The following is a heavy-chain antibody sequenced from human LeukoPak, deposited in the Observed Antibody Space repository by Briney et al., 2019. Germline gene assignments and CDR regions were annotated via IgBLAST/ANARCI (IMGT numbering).Heavy chain of an antibody. V-gene: IGHV1-18*01. CDR1: GYTFTSYG. CDR2: ISAYNGNT. Sequence: ASVKVSRKVSGYTFTSYGISWGRQAPGQGLEWMGWISAYNGNTNYAQKLQGRVTMTTDTSTGTAYMELRSLRSDDTAAYYCARDRRLRYFDWSSYYYCGMDVWGQGTTVTVSS. D-gene: IGHD3-9*01. J-gene: IGHJ6*02. CDR3: ARDRRLRYFDWSSYYYCGMDV.